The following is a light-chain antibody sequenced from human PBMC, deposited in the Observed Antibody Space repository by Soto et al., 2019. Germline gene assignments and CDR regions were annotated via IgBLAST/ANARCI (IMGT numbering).Light chain of an antibody. CDR1: SNDVGGYNY. J-gene: IGLJ3*02. CDR2: EVT. CDR3: SSYTTRSTWV. Sequence: QSVLTQPASVSGSPGQSITISCTGTSNDVGGYNYVSWYQQHPGKAPKLMIYEVTYRPSGVSTRFSGSKSDNTASLTISGLQAEDEADYYCSSYTTRSTWVFGGGTKVTVL. V-gene: IGLV2-14*01.